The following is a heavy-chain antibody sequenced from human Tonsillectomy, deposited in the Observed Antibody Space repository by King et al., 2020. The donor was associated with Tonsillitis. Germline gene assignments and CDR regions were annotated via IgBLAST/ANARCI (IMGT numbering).Heavy chain of an antibody. J-gene: IGHJ2*01. D-gene: IGHD3-22*01. Sequence: VQLVESGGGVVQPGRSLRLSCAASGFTFSSYGMHWVRQAPGKGLEWVAVISYDGSNKYYADSVKGRFTISGDNSKNTLYLQMNSLRAEDTAVYYCARDPEADSRIYYWYFDLWGRGTLVTVSS. CDR3: ARDPEADSRIYYWYFDL. CDR2: ISYDGSNK. CDR1: GFTFSSYG. V-gene: IGHV3-33*05.